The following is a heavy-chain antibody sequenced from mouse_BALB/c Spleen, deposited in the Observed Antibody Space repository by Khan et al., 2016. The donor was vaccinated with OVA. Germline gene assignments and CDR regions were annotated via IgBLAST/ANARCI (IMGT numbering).Heavy chain of an antibody. CDR1: GYSITSDYA. V-gene: IGHV3-2*02. D-gene: IGHD2-3*01. CDR2: ISYSGST. Sequence: ESGPGLVKPSQSLSLTCTVTGYSITSDYAWNWIRQFPGNKLAWMGYISYSGSTNYNPALKSRISITRDTSKNQFFLQLNSVTTEDTATYYCARDGSRYNYAMDYWGQGTSVTVSS. J-gene: IGHJ4*01. CDR3: ARDGSRYNYAMDY.